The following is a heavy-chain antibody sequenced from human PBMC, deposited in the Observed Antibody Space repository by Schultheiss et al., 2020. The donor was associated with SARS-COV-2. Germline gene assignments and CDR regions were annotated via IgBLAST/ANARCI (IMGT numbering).Heavy chain of an antibody. V-gene: IGHV3-15*01. CDR2: IKSKTDGGTT. Sequence: GESLKISCAASGFTFSNAWMSWVRQAPGKGLEWVGRIKSKTDGGTTDYAAPVKGRFTISRDDSKNTLYLQMNSLKTEDTAVYYCTTEHPRYYFDYWGQGTLVTVSS. J-gene: IGHJ4*02. CDR3: TTEHPRYYFDY. CDR1: GFTFSNAW.